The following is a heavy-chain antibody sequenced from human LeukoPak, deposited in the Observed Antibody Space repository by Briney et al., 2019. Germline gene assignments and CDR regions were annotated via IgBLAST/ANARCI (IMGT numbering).Heavy chain of an antibody. V-gene: IGHV4-39*07. CDR3: ARAHYGRTIDY. J-gene: IGHJ4*02. CDR1: GGSISSSSYY. D-gene: IGHD3-10*01. Sequence: SETLSLTCTVSGGSISSSSYYWGWIRQPPGKGLEWIGSIYYSGSTYYNPSLKSRVTISVDTSKNQFSLKLSSVTAADTAVYYCARAHYGRTIDYWGQGTLVTVSS. CDR2: IYYSGST.